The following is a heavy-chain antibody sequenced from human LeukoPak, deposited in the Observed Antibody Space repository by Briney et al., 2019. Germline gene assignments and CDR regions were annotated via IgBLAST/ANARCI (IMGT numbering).Heavy chain of an antibody. CDR1: GFSSTSYW. D-gene: IGHD6-13*01. CDR2: IYPVDSAT. V-gene: IGHV5-51*01. J-gene: IGHJ4*02. CDR3: VITQYITSFDY. Sequence: ESLKISCKGSGFSSTSYWIGWVRQMPPKSLESMAIIYPVDSATKYSPSFQGQVTISVDKSISTAYLQWSGLKASDTAIYYCVITQYITSFDYWGQGTLVTVSS.